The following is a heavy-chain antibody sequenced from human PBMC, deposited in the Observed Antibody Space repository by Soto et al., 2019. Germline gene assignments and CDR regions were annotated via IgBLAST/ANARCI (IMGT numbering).Heavy chain of an antibody. Sequence: GWSLRLSCAASGVPFSGSAMHWVRQTSGRGLEWVGRIRSKAYNYATAYAASVRGRFTISRDDSKNTAYLQMYSLKTEDTAVYYCTRHLGSDYGDPDFDSWGQGTLVTVSS. D-gene: IGHD4-17*01. CDR3: TRHLGSDYGDPDFDS. V-gene: IGHV3-73*01. CDR1: GVPFSGSA. CDR2: IRSKAYNYAT. J-gene: IGHJ4*02.